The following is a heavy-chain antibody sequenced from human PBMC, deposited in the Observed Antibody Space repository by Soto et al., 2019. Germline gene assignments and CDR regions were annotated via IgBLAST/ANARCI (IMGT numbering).Heavy chain of an antibody. CDR1: GFSLSTSGVS. D-gene: IGHD3-22*01. CDR2: IYWDNDK. CDR3: AHRLASPYYYRRRGSSFDY. V-gene: IGHV2-5*02. J-gene: IGHJ4*02. Sequence: QITLKESGPTLVKPTQTLTLTCTFSGFSLSTSGVSVGWIRQPPGKALEWLALIYWDNDKYYSPSLKSRLIIAKDTSKNQVVLTMINMDPVDTATYYCAHRLASPYYYRRRGSSFDYWGQGTPVTVSS.